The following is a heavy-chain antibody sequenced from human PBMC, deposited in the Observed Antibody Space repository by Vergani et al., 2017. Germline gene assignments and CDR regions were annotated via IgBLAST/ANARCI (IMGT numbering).Heavy chain of an antibody. CDR2: IKEDGSEK. V-gene: IGHV3-7*03. CDR3: ARVGWIQLWSFFDY. Sequence: EVQLVESGGGLVQPGGSLRLSCAASGFTFSSYWMSWVRQAPRKGLEWVANIKEDGSEKYYVDAVKGRFPISRDNAKNSLYLQMNRLRAEDTAVYYCARVGWIQLWSFFDYWGQGTLVTVSS. J-gene: IGHJ4*02. D-gene: IGHD5-18*01. CDR1: GFTFSSYW.